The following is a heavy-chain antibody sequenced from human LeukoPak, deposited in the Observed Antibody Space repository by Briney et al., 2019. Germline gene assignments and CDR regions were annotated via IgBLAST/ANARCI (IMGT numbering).Heavy chain of an antibody. CDR2: IIPIFGTA. Sequence: GSSVKVSCKASGGTFSLYVISWVRQAPGQGLEWMGGIIPIFGTANYAQKFQGRVTITTDESTSTAYMELSSLRSDDTAVYYCARDRSTSSPDAFDIWGQGTMVTVSS. J-gene: IGHJ3*02. CDR1: GGTFSLYV. D-gene: IGHD6-6*01. CDR3: ARDRSTSSPDAFDI. V-gene: IGHV1-69*05.